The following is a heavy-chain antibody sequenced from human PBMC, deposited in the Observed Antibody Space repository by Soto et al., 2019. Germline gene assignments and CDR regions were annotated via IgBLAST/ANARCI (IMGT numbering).Heavy chain of an antibody. CDR1: GFTFSCSA. CDR2: IRSKANSYAT. J-gene: IGHJ3*02. D-gene: IGHD1-1*01. CDR3: TTVWKRNDAFDI. Sequence: GGSLRLSCAASGFTFSCSAVHWVRQASGKGLEWVGRIRSKANSYATAYAASVKGRFTISRDDSKNTAYLQMNSLKTEDTAVYFCTTVWKRNDAFDIWGQGTLVTVSS. V-gene: IGHV3-73*01.